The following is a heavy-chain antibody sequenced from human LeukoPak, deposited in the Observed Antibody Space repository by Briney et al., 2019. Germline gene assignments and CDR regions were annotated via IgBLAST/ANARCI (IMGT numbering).Heavy chain of an antibody. CDR3: ARGEIVGVVGGNYFDY. J-gene: IGHJ4*02. Sequence: PSETLSLTCTVSGGSLNNYYWNWIRQPPGGGLEWLGYIYPSGDTVYTPSLASRVTMSVDTSRNQFSLKVNSVTAADTAVYYCARGEIVGVVGGNYFDYWGQGALVTVSS. D-gene: IGHD1-26*01. CDR2: IYPSGDT. CDR1: GGSLNNYY. V-gene: IGHV4-59*01.